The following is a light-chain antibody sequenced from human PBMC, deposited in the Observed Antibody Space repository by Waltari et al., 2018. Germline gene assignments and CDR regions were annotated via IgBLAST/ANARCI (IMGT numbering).Light chain of an antibody. CDR1: DSNIGINF. J-gene: IGLJ2*01. CDR2: ENS. CDR3: ATRDSCLTAEV. V-gene: IGLV1-51*02. Sequence: QSVLTQPPSVSAAPGQKVTISCSGTDSNIGINFVSWYQQLPGTAPKLLIYENSKGRAEIPDVFSSSKSGASATLAPTGLQTCDEADYYCATRDSCLTAEVFGGGTKLAV.